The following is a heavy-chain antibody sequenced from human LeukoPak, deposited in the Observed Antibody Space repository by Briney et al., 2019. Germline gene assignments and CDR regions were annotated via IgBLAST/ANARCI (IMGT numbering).Heavy chain of an antibody. V-gene: IGHV3-23*01. CDR1: GFTFSSYA. Sequence: GGSLRLSCAASGFTFSSYAMSWVRQAPGKGLEWVSAISGSGGSTYYADSVKGRFTISRDNPKNTLYLQMNSLRAEDTAVYYCAKVGYDILTGYSNWGQGTLVTVSS. J-gene: IGHJ4*02. CDR3: AKVGYDILTGYSN. D-gene: IGHD3-9*01. CDR2: ISGSGGST.